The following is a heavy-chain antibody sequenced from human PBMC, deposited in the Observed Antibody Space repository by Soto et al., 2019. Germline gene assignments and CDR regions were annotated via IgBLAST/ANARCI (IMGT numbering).Heavy chain of an antibody. D-gene: IGHD2-15*01. CDR2: MNPNSGNT. V-gene: IGHV1-8*01. Sequence: ASVKVSCKASGYTFTSYDINWVRQATGQGLEWMGWMNPNSGNTGYAQKFQGRVTITRDTSKNQVVLTMTDMDPVDTATYYCAHRVDYRGSWNTGYFDYWGQGTLVTVSS. CDR1: GYTFTSYD. CDR3: AHRVDYRGSWNTGYFDY. J-gene: IGHJ4*02.